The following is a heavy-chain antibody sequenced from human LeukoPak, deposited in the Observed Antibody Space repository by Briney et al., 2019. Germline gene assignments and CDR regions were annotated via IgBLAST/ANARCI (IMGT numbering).Heavy chain of an antibody. CDR1: GFTFNLNR. CDR3: ARDQVVTMPLDF. V-gene: IGHV3-74*01. J-gene: IGHJ4*02. D-gene: IGHD4-23*01. CDR2: IETDGSTS. Sequence: QTGGSLRLSCAASGFTFNLNRIHWVRQVPGKGLEWISWIETDGSTSGYLRSVQGRFTVSRDNAKSTVHLQMNSLRAEDTATYYCARDQVVTMPLDFWGQGTLVTVSS.